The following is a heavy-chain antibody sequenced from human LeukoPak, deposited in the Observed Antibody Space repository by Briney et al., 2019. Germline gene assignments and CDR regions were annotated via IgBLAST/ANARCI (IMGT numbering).Heavy chain of an antibody. CDR1: GYTFTSYG. CDR2: ISPYNGNT. Sequence: ASVKVSCKASGYTFTSYGISWVRQAPGQGLEWMGWISPYNGNTNYAQKVQGRVTMTAGTSTSTAYMDLRSLSSDDTAVYYCARDGSSSWYAYWGQGTLVTASS. D-gene: IGHD6-13*01. CDR3: ARDGSSSWYAY. V-gene: IGHV1-18*01. J-gene: IGHJ4*02.